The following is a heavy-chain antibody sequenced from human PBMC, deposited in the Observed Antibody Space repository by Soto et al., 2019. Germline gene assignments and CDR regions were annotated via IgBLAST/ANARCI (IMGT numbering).Heavy chain of an antibody. V-gene: IGHV3-23*01. D-gene: IGHD6-13*01. CDR3: AKDLRIAAAGDDAFDI. Sequence: TGGSLRLSCAASGFTFSGYAMSWVRQAPGKGLEWVSVISGSGVSIYYADSVKGRFTISSDNSKNTLYLQMNSLRAEDTAVYYCAKDLRIAAAGDDAFDIWGQGTMVTVSS. CDR1: GFTFSGYA. CDR2: ISGSGVSI. J-gene: IGHJ3*02.